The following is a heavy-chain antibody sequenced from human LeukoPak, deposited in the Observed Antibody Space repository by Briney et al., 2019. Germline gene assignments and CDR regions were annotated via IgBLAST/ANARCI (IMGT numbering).Heavy chain of an antibody. J-gene: IGHJ4*02. CDR3: AREGGGLDY. CDR2: ISSSSSTI. Sequence: GGSLRLSCAASRFTFSIYSMNWVRQAPGKGLEWVSYISSSSSTIFYADSVKGRFTISRDNAKNSLYPQMNSLRAEDTAVYYCAREGGGLDYWGQGTLVTVSS. CDR1: RFTFSIYS. D-gene: IGHD2-15*01. V-gene: IGHV3-48*01.